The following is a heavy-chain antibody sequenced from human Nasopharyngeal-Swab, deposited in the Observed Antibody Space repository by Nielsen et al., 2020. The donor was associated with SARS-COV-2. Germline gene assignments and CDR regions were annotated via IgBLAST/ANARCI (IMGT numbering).Heavy chain of an antibody. V-gene: IGHV1-46*01. CDR1: GYTFTSYY. CDR2: INPSGGST. Sequence: ASVKVSCKASGYTFTSYYMHWVRQAPGQGLEWMEIINPSGGSTSYAQKFQGRVTMTRDTSTSTVYMELSSLRSEDTAVYYCARDNKDHSSGLYYFDYWGQGTLVTVSS. J-gene: IGHJ4*02. D-gene: IGHD6-19*01. CDR3: ARDNKDHSSGLYYFDY.